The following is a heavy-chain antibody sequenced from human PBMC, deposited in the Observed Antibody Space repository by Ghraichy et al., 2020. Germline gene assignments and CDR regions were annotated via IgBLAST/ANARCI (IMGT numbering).Heavy chain of an antibody. CDR3: AREGSGDGDYFDY. D-gene: IGHD3-10*01. CDR1: GGSISSSSYY. J-gene: IGHJ4*02. CDR2: IYYSGST. V-gene: IGHV4-39*02. Sequence: SETLSLTCTVSGGSISSSSYYWGWIRQPPGKGLEWIGSIYYSGSTYYNPSLKSRVTISVDTSKNQFSLKLSSVTAADTAVYYCAREGSGDGDYFDYWGQGTLVTVSS.